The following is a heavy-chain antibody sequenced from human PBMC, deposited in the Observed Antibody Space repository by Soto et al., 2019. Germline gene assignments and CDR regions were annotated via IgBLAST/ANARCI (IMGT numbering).Heavy chain of an antibody. CDR2: ISYDGSHE. V-gene: IGHV3-30*18. Sequence: QVQLVESGGAVVQPGRSLRLSCTASGFTFSAYGLHWVRQAPGKGLEWVSTISYDGSHEYYADSVKGRFTVSRDDSKKTMYLLMNSLRIDDTGVYFCAKEMFTQTVLDSSSLWGEYWGTGTLVTVFS. J-gene: IGHJ4*02. CDR3: AKEMFTQTVLDSSSLWGEY. D-gene: IGHD6-6*01. CDR1: GFTFSAYG.